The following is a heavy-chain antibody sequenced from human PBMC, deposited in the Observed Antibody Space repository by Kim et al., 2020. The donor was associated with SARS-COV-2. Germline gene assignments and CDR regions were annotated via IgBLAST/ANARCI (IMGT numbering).Heavy chain of an antibody. D-gene: IGHD2-2*02. CDR2: INNDGSGT. CDR1: GFTFTDYW. Sequence: GGSLRLSCAASGFTFTDYWMNWVRQSPGKGLEWVSHINNDGSGTSYAGSVKGRFIISRDNAKNTLYLQMSSLRAEYTAVYYCARDWGYKFDYWGQGTLVTVSS. CDR3: ARDWGYKFDY. V-gene: IGHV3-74*01. J-gene: IGHJ4*02.